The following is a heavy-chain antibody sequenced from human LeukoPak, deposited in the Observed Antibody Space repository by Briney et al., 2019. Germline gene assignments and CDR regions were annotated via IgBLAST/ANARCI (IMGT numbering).Heavy chain of an antibody. CDR1: GYTLTELS. V-gene: IGHV1-24*01. CDR2: FDPEDGET. D-gene: IGHD3-10*01. Sequence: ASVKVSCKVSGYTLTELSMHWVRQAPGKGLEWMGGFDPEDGETIYAQKFQGRVTMTEDASTDTAYMELSSLRSEDTAVYYCATVVLLWFGEPRGNWFDPWAREPWSPSPQ. J-gene: IGHJ5*02. CDR3: ATVVLLWFGEPRGNWFDP.